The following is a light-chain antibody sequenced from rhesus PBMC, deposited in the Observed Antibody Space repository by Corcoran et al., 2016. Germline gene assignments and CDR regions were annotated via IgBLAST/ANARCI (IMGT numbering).Light chain of an antibody. J-gene: IGKJ2*01. V-gene: IGKV3-24*04. CDR1: QSVGSH. CDR3: QESSNLSLYS. CDR2: GAS. Sequence: ETVVTQSPATLALSPGERATLSCRASQSVGSHLAWYQQKPGQAPRLPIYGASSRATGIPDRFSGSGSGTDFTLTITSLEPEDVGVYYCQESSNLSLYSFGQGTKVEIK.